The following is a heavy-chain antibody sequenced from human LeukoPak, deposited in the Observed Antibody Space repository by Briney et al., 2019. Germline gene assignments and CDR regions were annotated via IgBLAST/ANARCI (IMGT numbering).Heavy chain of an antibody. D-gene: IGHD3-22*01. Sequence: GGSLRLSCTASGFTFGDFGLNWFRQAPGKGLEWVAFIRSKGHGETTEYAASVKGRFTISRDDSRNIGHLQMNSLKPEDTAVYFCTCRSVVCTRDSGYPPGFDYWGQGTLVTVSS. CDR1: GFTFGDFG. J-gene: IGHJ4*02. CDR2: IRSKGHGETT. CDR3: TCRSVVCTRDSGYPPGFDY. V-gene: IGHV3-49*03.